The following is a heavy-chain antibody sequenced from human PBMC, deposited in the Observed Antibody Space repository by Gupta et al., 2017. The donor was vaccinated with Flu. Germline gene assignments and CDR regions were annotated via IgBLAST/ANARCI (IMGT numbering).Heavy chain of an antibody. CDR3: ARSLTMIVVGSDAFDI. J-gene: IGHJ3*02. D-gene: IGHD3-22*01. Sequence: EVQLVESGGGLVKPGGSLRLSCAASGFTFSSYSMNWVRQAPGKGLEWVSSISSSSSYIYYADSVKGRFTISRDNAKNSLYLQMNSLRAEDTAVYYCARSLTMIVVGSDAFDIWGQGTMVTVSS. CDR2: ISSSSSYI. CDR1: GFTFSSYS. V-gene: IGHV3-21*01.